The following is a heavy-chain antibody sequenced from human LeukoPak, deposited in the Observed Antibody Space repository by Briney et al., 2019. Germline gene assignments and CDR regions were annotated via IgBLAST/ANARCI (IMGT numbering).Heavy chain of an antibody. V-gene: IGHV3-30-3*01. J-gene: IGHJ4*02. D-gene: IGHD4-17*01. Sequence: PGGSLRLSCAASGFTFRNCAMHWVRQAPGKGLEWVAVISKDGSSKYYADSVKGRFTISRDNSKNTLYLQMNSLRTEDTAVYYCARHDYGKYYFDYWGQGTQVAVSS. CDR3: ARHDYGKYYFDY. CDR1: GFTFRNCA. CDR2: ISKDGSSK.